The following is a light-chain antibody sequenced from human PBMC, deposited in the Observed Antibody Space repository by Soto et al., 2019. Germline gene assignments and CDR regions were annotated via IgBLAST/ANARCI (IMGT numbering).Light chain of an antibody. J-gene: IGLJ1*01. CDR3: CSYAGSYTHYV. CDR1: SSDVGGYNY. Sequence: HSALTQPRSVSGSPGQSITMSCTGTSSDVGGYNYVSWYRQHPGKAPKLMIYDVSKRPSGVPDRFSGSKSGNTASLTISGLQAEDEADYYCCSYAGSYTHYVFGTGTKLTVL. V-gene: IGLV2-11*01. CDR2: DVS.